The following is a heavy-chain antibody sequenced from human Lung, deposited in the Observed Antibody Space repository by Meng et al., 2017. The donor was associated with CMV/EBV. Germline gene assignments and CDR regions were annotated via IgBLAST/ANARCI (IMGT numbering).Heavy chain of an antibody. V-gene: IGHV3-7*01. CDR3: ARDPFIKAFDI. J-gene: IGHJ3*02. CDR2: IKEDGSEK. CDR1: GFTFSNYW. Sequence: GSXRLSCAASGFTFSNYWMTWLRQAPGRGLELVAHIKEDGSEKYFVGSVKGRFTISRDNAKNSLYLQMNSLRAEDTAVYYCARDPFIKAFDIWGQGTMVTVSS.